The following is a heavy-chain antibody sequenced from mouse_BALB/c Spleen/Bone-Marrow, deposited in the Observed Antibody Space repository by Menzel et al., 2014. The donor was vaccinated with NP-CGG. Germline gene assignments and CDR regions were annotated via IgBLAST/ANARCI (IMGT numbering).Heavy chain of an antibody. CDR2: IYPSDSYT. J-gene: IGHJ4*01. V-gene: IGHV1-69*02. CDR1: GYTFXSYW. Sequence: VQLQQSRAELVRPGASVKVSCKASGYTFXSYWINWVKQRPGQGLEWIGNIYPSDSYTNYNQNFKDKATLTVDKSSSTAYMQLSSPTSEDSAVYYCTRQYGNYYAMDYWGQGTSVTVSS. CDR3: TRQYGNYYAMDY. D-gene: IGHD2-10*02.